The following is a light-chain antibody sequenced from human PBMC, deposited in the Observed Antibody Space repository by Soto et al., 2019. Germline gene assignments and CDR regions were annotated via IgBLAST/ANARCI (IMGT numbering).Light chain of an antibody. J-gene: IGLJ2*01. V-gene: IGLV3-25*03. CDR3: QSADSSGAHVV. CDR2: KDS. CDR1: ALPKQY. Sequence: YKLTQPPSVSVSPGQTARITCSGDALPKQYAYWYQQKPGQAPVLVIYKDSERPSGIPERFSGSSSGTTVTLTISGVQAEDEADYYCQSADSSGAHVVFGGGTQLTVL.